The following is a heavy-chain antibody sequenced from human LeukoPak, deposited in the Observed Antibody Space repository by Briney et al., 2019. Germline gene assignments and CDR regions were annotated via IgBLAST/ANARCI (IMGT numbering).Heavy chain of an antibody. CDR2: IYYSGST. J-gene: IGHJ1*01. CDR3: ASHLPAMEHFQR. V-gene: IGHV4-59*01. Sequence: SETLSLTCTVSGGSISSYYWSWIRQPPGKGLEWIGYIYYSGSTNYNPSLKSRVTISVDTSKNQFSLKLSSVTAADTAVYYCASHLPAMEHFQRWGQGTLVTVSS. CDR1: GGSISSYY. D-gene: IGHD2-2*01.